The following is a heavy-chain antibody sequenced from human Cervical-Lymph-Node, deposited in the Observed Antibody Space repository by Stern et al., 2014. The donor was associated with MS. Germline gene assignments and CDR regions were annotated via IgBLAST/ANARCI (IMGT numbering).Heavy chain of an antibody. Sequence: VQLLESGGGVVQPGMSLRLSCAASGFTFSSYAMHWVCQAPGKGLEWVAVISYDGSNKYYADSVKGRFTISRDNSKNTLYLQMNSLRAEDTAVYYCARGSPGIAVAGTEIDYWGQGTLVTVSS. CDR1: GFTFSSYA. CDR2: ISYDGSNK. V-gene: IGHV3-30-3*01. CDR3: ARGSPGIAVAGTEIDY. J-gene: IGHJ4*02. D-gene: IGHD6-19*01.